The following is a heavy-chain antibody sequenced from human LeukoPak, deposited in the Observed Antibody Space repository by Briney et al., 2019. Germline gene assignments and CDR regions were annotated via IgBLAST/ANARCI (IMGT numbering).Heavy chain of an antibody. J-gene: IGHJ5*02. D-gene: IGHD4-11*01. CDR1: GGSIISGDYC. CDR3: ARDKGRLQP. Sequence: SQTLSLTSTVSGGSIISGDYCWSWIRQPPGKGLEWIGYIYYSGSTYYNPSLKSRATISVDTSKNQFSLKMSSVTAADTAVYYCARDKGRLQPWGQGTLVTVSS. CDR2: IYYSGST. V-gene: IGHV4-30-4*08.